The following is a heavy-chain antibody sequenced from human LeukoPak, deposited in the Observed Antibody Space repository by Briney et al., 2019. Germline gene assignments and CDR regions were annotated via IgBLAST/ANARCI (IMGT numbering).Heavy chain of an antibody. Sequence: SGGSLRLSCAASGFTFSSYSMNWVRQAPGKGLEWVSYISSSSSNMYYADSVKGRFTISRDSAKNSLYLQMNSLRAEDTAVYYCASTPGISGSYYSSLDYWGQGTLVTVSS. CDR1: GFTFSSYS. J-gene: IGHJ4*02. CDR3: ASTPGISGSYYSSLDY. D-gene: IGHD1-26*01. V-gene: IGHV3-48*01. CDR2: ISSSSSNM.